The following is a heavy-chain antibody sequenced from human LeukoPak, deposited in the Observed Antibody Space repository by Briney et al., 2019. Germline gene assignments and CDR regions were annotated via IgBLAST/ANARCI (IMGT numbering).Heavy chain of an antibody. D-gene: IGHD6-19*01. Sequence: PSETLSLTCTVSGGSISSYYWSWIRQPPGKGLEWIGYIYYSGSTNYNPSLKSRVTISVDTSKNQLSLKLSSVTAADTAVYYCARTAVAGKGYYFDYWGQGTLVTVSS. J-gene: IGHJ4*02. CDR3: ARTAVAGKGYYFDY. CDR2: IYYSGST. CDR1: GGSISSYY. V-gene: IGHV4-59*08.